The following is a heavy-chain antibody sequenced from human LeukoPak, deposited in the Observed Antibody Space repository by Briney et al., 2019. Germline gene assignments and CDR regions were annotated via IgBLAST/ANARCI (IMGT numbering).Heavy chain of an antibody. J-gene: IGHJ5*02. V-gene: IGHV4-39*07. CDR3: AKGAGGFSYYNWFDP. CDR2: IYYSGTT. CDR1: GGSISSSPYY. Sequence: SETLSLTCTVSGGSISSSPYYWGWIRQPPGKGLEWIGSIYYSGTTHYSPSLESRVTISVDTSKNQFSLKLASVTAADTAVYYCAKGAGGFSYYNWFDPWGQGTLVTVSS. D-gene: IGHD5-18*01.